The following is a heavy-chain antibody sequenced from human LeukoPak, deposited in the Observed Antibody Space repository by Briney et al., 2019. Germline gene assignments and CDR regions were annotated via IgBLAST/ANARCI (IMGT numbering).Heavy chain of an antibody. CDR2: IKQDGSEK. Sequence: GGSLRLSCAASGFTFNNYWMTWVRQAPGKGLEWVANIKQDGSEKFYVDSVKGRFTISRDNAKNSLYLQMNSLRAEDTAVYYCARDLHSSGWYDYWGQGTLVTVSS. CDR1: GFTFNNYW. D-gene: IGHD6-19*01. V-gene: IGHV3-7*01. J-gene: IGHJ4*02. CDR3: ARDLHSSGWYDY.